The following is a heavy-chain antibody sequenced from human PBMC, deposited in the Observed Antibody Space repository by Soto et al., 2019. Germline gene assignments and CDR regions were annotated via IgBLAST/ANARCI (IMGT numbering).Heavy chain of an antibody. V-gene: IGHV3-73*01. J-gene: IGHJ3*02. D-gene: IGHD3-10*01. CDR2: IRSKANSYAT. CDR3: TRPGITMVRGVMEVPGRDAFDI. Sequence: GGSLRLSCAASGFTFSGSAMHWVRQASGKGLEWVGRIRSKANSYATAYAASVKGRFTISRDDSKNTAYLQMNSLKTEDTAVYYCTRPGITMVRGVMEVPGRDAFDIWGQGTMVTVSS. CDR1: GFTFSGSA.